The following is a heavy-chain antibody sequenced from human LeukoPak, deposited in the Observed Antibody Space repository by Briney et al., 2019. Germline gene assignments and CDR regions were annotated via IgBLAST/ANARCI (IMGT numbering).Heavy chain of an antibody. CDR1: GFTFSDYY. CDR2: SSSSGSTI. CDR3: ASDYDFWSGYSSYGMDV. J-gene: IGHJ6*02. Sequence: GGSLRLSCAASGFTFSDYYMSWIRQAPGKGLEWVSYSSSSGSTIYYADSVKGRFTISRDNAKNSLYLQMNSLRAEDTAVYYCASDYDFWSGYSSYGMDVWGQGTTVTVSS. V-gene: IGHV3-11*01. D-gene: IGHD3-3*01.